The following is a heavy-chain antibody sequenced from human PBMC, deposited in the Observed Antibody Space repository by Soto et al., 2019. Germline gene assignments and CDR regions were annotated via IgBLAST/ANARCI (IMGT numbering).Heavy chain of an antibody. CDR3: ARDSSASSTSYSFDN. V-gene: IGHV1-46*01. CDR1: GYKFINHY. J-gene: IGHJ4*02. CDR2: INPNGGGT. D-gene: IGHD1-1*01. Sequence: ASVKVSCKASGYKFINHYMHWVRQVPGVGLEWMGIINPNGGGTDYSQKFQGRVTMTRDTSANTVHMELSSLRSEDTGVYFCARDSSASSTSYSFDNWGQGTLVTVSS.